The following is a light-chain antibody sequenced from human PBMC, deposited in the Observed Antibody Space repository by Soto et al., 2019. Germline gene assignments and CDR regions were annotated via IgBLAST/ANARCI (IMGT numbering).Light chain of an antibody. CDR2: DTS. CDR3: QLYGTSMWT. CDR1: QSVSSSS. Sequence: EIVLTQSPGTLSLSPGERATLSCRASQSVSSSSLSWYQQKPGQAPRLLIYDTSSRATDIPDRFSGSGSGTDFTLTISRLEPEDFTVYYCQLYGTSMWTFGQGTTVEIK. J-gene: IGKJ1*01. V-gene: IGKV3-20*01.